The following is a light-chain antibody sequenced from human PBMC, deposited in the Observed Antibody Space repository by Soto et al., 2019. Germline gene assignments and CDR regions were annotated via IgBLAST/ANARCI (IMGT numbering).Light chain of an antibody. CDR1: QNIGTS. Sequence: DIQMTQSPSTLSASVGDRVTITCRASQNIGTSLAWYQQTPGKAPKLLISDASTLESGVPSRFGGSGSGTEFTLSISGLQPEDFATYYCQQYNSYSWTFGQGTKVDIK. J-gene: IGKJ1*01. V-gene: IGKV1-5*01. CDR2: DAS. CDR3: QQYNSYSWT.